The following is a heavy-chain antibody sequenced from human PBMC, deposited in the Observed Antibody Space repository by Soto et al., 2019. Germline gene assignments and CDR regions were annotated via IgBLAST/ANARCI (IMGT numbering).Heavy chain of an antibody. Sequence: ASVKVSCKASGYTFTSYYMHWVRQAPGQGLEWMGIINPSGGSTSYAQKFQGRVTMTRDTSTSTVYMELSSLRSEDTAVYYCARDLGYCSGGSCWFDPWGQGTLVTVSS. J-gene: IGHJ5*02. CDR2: INPSGGST. CDR3: ARDLGYCSGGSCWFDP. D-gene: IGHD2-15*01. V-gene: IGHV1-46*03. CDR1: GYTFTSYY.